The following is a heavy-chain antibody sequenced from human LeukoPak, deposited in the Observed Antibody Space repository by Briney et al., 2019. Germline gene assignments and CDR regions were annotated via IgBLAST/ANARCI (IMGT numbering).Heavy chain of an antibody. D-gene: IGHD3-22*01. CDR1: GFTFSSYG. CDR2: ISYDGSNK. J-gene: IGHJ4*02. CDR3: AKSDYYDSSGYRFDY. V-gene: IGHV3-30*18. Sequence: GGSLRLSCAASGFTFSSYGMHWVRQAPGKGLEWVAVISYDGSNKYYADSVKGRFTISRDNSKNTLYLQMNSLRAEDTAVYYCAKSDYYDSSGYRFDYWGQGTLVTVSS.